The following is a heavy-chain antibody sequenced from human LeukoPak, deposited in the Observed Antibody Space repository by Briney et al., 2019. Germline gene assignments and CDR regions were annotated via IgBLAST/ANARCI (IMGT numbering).Heavy chain of an antibody. CDR3: SRRRDYSNLFHP. Sequence: SETLSLTCTVSDGSISSNYWSWIRNPPGQGLEWIGYIYYSWSTSYNPSLKSRVTISVDTSKNQFSLTLSPVTAAATAASSYSRRRDYSNLFHPRRQATLVSDCS. CDR2: IYYSWST. V-gene: IGHV4-59*08. J-gene: IGHJ5*02. D-gene: IGHD4-11*01. CDR1: DGSISSNY.